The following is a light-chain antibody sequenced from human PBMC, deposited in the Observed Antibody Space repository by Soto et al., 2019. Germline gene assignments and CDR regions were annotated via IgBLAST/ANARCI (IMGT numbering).Light chain of an antibody. CDR2: GAS. Sequence: EIVLTQSPGTLSLSPGERATLSCRASQRVSSGYLAWYQQKPGQTPRLLIYGASGRATGIPDRFSGSGSGTDFTLTISSLQSEDFAVYYCQQYNNWPPATFGQGTKVDIK. CDR1: QRVSSGY. V-gene: IGKV3-20*01. J-gene: IGKJ1*01. CDR3: QQYNNWPPAT.